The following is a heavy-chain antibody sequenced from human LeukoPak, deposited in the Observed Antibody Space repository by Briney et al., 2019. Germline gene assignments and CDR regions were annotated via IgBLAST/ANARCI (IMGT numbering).Heavy chain of an antibody. CDR1: GGSFSGYY. CDR3: ARGRWDQFDP. CDR2: INHSGST. J-gene: IGHJ5*02. D-gene: IGHD1-26*01. V-gene: IGHV4-34*01. Sequence: SETLSLTCAVYGGSFSGYYWSWIRQPPGKRPEWIGEINHSGSTNYNPSLKSRVTISVDTSKNQFSLKLSSVTAADTAVYYCARGRWDQFDPWGQGTLVTVSS.